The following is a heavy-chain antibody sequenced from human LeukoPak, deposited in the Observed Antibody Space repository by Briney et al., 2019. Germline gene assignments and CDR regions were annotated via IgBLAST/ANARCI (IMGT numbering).Heavy chain of an antibody. CDR1: GFTFGDYY. CDR2: ISSSGSTI. Sequence: GGSLRLSCAASGFTFGDYYMSWIRQAPGKGLEWVSYISSSGSTIYYADSVKGRFTISRDNAKNSLYLQMNSLRAEDTAVYYCARAYIVVVVAARPYGMDVWGQGTTVTVSS. J-gene: IGHJ6*02. V-gene: IGHV3-11*01. CDR3: ARAYIVVVVAARPYGMDV. D-gene: IGHD2-15*01.